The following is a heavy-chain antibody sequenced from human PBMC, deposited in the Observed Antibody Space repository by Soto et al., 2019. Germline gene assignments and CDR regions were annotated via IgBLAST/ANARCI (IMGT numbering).Heavy chain of an antibody. J-gene: IGHJ4*02. CDR3: ARDKERDKGMLFDY. V-gene: IGHV3-23*01. CDR1: GFTFNNYG. CDR2: IKSRGTTT. D-gene: IGHD2-8*01. Sequence: GGSLRLSCAASGFTFNNYGMGWVRQAPGKGLEWVSVIKSRGTTTYYADSVKGRFTISRDNSKNTLYLQMNTLRAEDTAIYYCARDKERDKGMLFDYWGQGNPVTVSS.